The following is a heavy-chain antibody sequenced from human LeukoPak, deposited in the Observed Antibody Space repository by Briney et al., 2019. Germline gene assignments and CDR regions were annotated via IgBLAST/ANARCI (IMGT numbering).Heavy chain of an antibody. Sequence: AGGSLRLSCAASGFTFSTYEMTWVRQAPGKGLEWVSYIDSSGRTIYYADSVEGRFTISRDNAKNLLYLQMNSLRAEDTAIYYCARDADYGVYLDYWGQGTLVTVSS. D-gene: IGHD4-17*01. V-gene: IGHV3-48*03. J-gene: IGHJ4*02. CDR3: ARDADYGVYLDY. CDR2: IDSSGRTI. CDR1: GFTFSTYE.